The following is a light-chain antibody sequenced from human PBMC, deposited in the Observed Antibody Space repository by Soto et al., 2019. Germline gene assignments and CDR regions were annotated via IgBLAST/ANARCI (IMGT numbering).Light chain of an antibody. Sequence: DVQMTQSPSRLSASVGDRFTSTCRASQSISSWLAWYQQKPGKAPXXLIYKASSLESGVPSRFSGSGSGTEFTLTISSLKPDDFATYYCQQYNSYSAFGQGTKVDIK. V-gene: IGKV1-5*03. J-gene: IGKJ1*01. CDR2: KAS. CDR3: QQYNSYSA. CDR1: QSISSW.